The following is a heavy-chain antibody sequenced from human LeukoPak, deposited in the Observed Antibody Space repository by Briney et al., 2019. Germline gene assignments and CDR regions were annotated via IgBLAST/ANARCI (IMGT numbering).Heavy chain of an antibody. V-gene: IGHV4-39*07. D-gene: IGHD6-6*01. CDR3: ARGVGAARPIPYYFDY. CDR1: GGSISSSSYY. Sequence: SETLSLTCTVSGGSISSSSYYWGWIRQPPGKGLEWIGSIYYSGSTYYNPSLKSRVTISVDTSKNQFSLKLSSVTAADTAVYYCARGVGAARPIPYYFDYWGQGTLVTVSS. CDR2: IYYSGST. J-gene: IGHJ4*02.